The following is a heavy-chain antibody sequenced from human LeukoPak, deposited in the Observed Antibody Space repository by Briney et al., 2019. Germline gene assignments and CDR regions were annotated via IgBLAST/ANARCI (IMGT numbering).Heavy chain of an antibody. J-gene: IGHJ4*02. CDR1: GFTFSSYA. CDR3: AKVNSGSYLFYFDY. D-gene: IGHD1-26*01. CDR2: ISGSGGSA. Sequence: PGGSLRLSCAASGFTFSSYAMSWVRQVPGKGLEWVSAISGSGGSAFYADSVKGRFTISRDNSKNTLYLQMNSLRAEDTAVYYCAKVNSGSYLFYFDYWGQGTLATVSS. V-gene: IGHV3-23*01.